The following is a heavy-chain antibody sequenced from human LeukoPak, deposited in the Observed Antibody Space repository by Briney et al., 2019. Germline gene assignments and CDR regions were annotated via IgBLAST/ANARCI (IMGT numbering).Heavy chain of an antibody. V-gene: IGHV1-18*01. CDR3: ARDTRSWFGELGIDY. CDR1: GYTFTSYG. D-gene: IGHD3-10*01. Sequence: ASVKVSCKASGYTFTSYGISWVRRAPGQGLEWMGWISAYNGNTNYAQKLQGRVTMTTDTSTSTAYMELRSLRSDNTAVYYCARDTRSWFGELGIDYWGQGTLVTVSS. CDR2: ISAYNGNT. J-gene: IGHJ4*02.